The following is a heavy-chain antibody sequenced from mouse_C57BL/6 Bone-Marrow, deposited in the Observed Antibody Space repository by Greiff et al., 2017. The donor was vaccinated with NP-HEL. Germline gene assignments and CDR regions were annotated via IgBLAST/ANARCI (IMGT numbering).Heavy chain of an antibody. CDR3: TRTEFITTVVATDV. CDR1: GYTFTDYE. D-gene: IGHD1-1*01. Sequence: QVQLQQSGAELVRPGASVTLSCMASGYTFTDYEMHWVKQTPVHGLEWIGAIDPETGGTAYNQKFKGKAILTADKSSSTAYMELRSLTSEDSAVYYCTRTEFITTVVATDVWGTGTTVTVSS. CDR2: IDPETGGT. J-gene: IGHJ1*03. V-gene: IGHV1-15*01.